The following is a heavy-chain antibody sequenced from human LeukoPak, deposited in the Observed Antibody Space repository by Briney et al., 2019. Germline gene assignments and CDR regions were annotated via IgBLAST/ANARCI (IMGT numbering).Heavy chain of an antibody. V-gene: IGHV4-59*01. CDR1: GGSISGFY. CDR2: IYYSGST. CDR3: ARVRISYSAYDL. Sequence: SETLSLTCTVSGGSISGFYWSWIRQPPGKGLEWIGYIYYSGSTHYNPSLKSRVTISVDTSKNEFSLKLSSVTAADTAVYYCARVRISYSAYDLWGQGTLVTVSS. J-gene: IGHJ4*02. D-gene: IGHD5-12*01.